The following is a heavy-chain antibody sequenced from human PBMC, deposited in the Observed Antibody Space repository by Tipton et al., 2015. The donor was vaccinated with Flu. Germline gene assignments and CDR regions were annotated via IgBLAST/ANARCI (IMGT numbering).Heavy chain of an antibody. CDR2: IYHSGNT. Sequence: LRLSCSVSGDSIASDYFWAWIRQPPGKGLEWIGNIYHSGNTYYNPSLRSRVIMSVDKSKNQFSLNLSSVTAADTAVYLCARRDYSNYVSEPKNWFDPWGQGILVTVSS. J-gene: IGHJ5*02. CDR3: ARRDYSNYVSEPKNWFDP. D-gene: IGHD4-11*01. V-gene: IGHV4-38-2*01. CDR1: GDSIASDYF.